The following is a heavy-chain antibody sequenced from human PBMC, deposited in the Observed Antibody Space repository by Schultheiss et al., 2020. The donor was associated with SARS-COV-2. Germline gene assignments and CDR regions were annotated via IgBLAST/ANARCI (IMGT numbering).Heavy chain of an antibody. Sequence: GGSLRLSCKGSGYSFTSYWIGWVRQMPGKGLEWMGIIYPGDSDTRYSPSFQGQVTISADKSISTAYLQWSSLKASDTAMYYCARTYYYDSSGYYGGVFDYWGQGTLVTVSS. CDR3: ARTYYYDSSGYYGGVFDY. D-gene: IGHD3-22*01. V-gene: IGHV5-51*01. CDR1: GYSFTSYW. J-gene: IGHJ4*02. CDR2: IYPGDSDT.